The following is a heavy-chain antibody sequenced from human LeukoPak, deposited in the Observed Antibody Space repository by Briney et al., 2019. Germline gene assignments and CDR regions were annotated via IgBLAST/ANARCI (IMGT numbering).Heavy chain of an antibody. Sequence: PGGSLRLSCAASGFTFSSYRRKGVRQAQGKGREGVSSISSSSSYIYYADSVKGRFTISRDNAKNSLYLQMNSLRAEDTAVYYCARDRYYDILTTAKEPFDYWGQGTLVTVSS. J-gene: IGHJ4*02. CDR3: ARDRYYDILTTAKEPFDY. CDR1: GFTFSSYR. CDR2: ISSSSSYI. V-gene: IGHV3-21*01. D-gene: IGHD3-9*01.